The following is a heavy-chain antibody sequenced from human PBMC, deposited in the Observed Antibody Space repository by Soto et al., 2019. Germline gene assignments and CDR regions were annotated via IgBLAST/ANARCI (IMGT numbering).Heavy chain of an antibody. J-gene: IGHJ4*02. D-gene: IGHD1-7*01. V-gene: IGHV5-51*03. CDR2: IYPSDSDT. CDR3: ARPPSGTTSFFDS. CDR1: GYSFTSNW. Sequence: EVQLVQSGPEVKKSGESLKISCKGSGYSFTSNWIGWVRQMPGKGLEWMGIIYPSDSDTRYSPSSQGQVTTSADKSISTVYLQWSRLKASDTAMFYCARPPSGTTSFFDSWGQGTLVTVSS.